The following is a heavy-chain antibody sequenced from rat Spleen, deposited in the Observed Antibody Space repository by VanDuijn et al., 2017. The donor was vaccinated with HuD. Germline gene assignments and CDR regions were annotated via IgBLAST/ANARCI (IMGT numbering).Heavy chain of an antibody. V-gene: IGHV5-25*01. CDR1: GFTFSNYD. CDR2: ISTGGGNT. Sequence: EVQLVESGGGLVQPGRSLKLSCAASGFTFSNYDMAWVRQAPTKGLEWIASISTGGGNTYYRDSVKGRFTISRDNAKSTLYLQMNSLRSEDTATYYCARLLNNIGTTGGDYFDYWGQGVMVTVSS. D-gene: IGHD1-5*01. J-gene: IGHJ2*01. CDR3: ARLLNNIGTTGGDYFDY.